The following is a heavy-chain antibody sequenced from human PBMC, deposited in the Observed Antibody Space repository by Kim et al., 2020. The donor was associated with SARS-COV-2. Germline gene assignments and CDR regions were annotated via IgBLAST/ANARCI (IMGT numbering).Heavy chain of an antibody. V-gene: IGHV1-2*04. CDR3: ARDGGSGSYTFDY. Sequence: ASVKVSCKASGYTFTGYYMHWVRQAHGQGLEWMGWINPNSGGTNYAQKFQGWVTMTRDTSISTAYMELSRLRSDDTAVYYCARDGGSGSYTFDYWGQGTLVTVSS. CDR1: GYTFTGYY. CDR2: INPNSGGT. D-gene: IGHD1-26*01. J-gene: IGHJ4*02.